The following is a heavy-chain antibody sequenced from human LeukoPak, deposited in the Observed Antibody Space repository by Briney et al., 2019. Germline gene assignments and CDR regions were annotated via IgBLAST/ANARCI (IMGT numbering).Heavy chain of an antibody. CDR3: ARGKAAPARGYYFDY. CDR1: GGSFSGHS. J-gene: IGHJ4*02. CDR2: IYTSGST. Sequence: PSETLSLTCAVYGGSFSGHSWSWIRQPAGKGLEWIGRIYTSGSTNYNPSLKSRVTISVDTSKNQFSLKLSSVTAADTAVYYCARGKAAPARGYYFDYWGQGTLVTVSS. V-gene: IGHV4-59*10. D-gene: IGHD6-6*01.